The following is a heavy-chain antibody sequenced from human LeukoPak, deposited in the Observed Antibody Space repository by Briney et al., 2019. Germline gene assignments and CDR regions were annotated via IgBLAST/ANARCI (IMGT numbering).Heavy chain of an antibody. CDR3: ARERPDFGGFDP. CDR2: IYYSGST. D-gene: IGHD3/OR15-3a*01. Sequence: SETLSLTCTVPGGSISSYHWSWIRQPPGKGLEWIGYIYYSGSTNYNPSLKSRVTISVDTSKNQFSLKLSSVTAADTAVYYCARERPDFGGFDPWGQGTLVTVSS. CDR1: GGSISSYH. V-gene: IGHV4-59*01. J-gene: IGHJ5*02.